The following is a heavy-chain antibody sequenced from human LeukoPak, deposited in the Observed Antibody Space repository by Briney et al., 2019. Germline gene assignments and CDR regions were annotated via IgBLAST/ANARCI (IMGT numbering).Heavy chain of an antibody. D-gene: IGHD3-16*02. V-gene: IGHV3-49*04. CDR2: IRSKAYGGTT. CDR1: GFTFGDYA. J-gene: IGHJ3*02. CDR3: TSYPSGAFDI. Sequence: GGSLRLSCTASGFTFGDYAMSWVRQAPGKGLEWVGFIRSKAYGGTTEYAASVKGRFTISRDDSKSIAYLQMNSLKTEDTAVYYCTSYPSGAFDIWGQGTMVTVSS.